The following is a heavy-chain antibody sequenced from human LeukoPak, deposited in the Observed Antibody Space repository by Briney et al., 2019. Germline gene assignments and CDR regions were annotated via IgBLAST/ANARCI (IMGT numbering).Heavy chain of an antibody. J-gene: IGHJ6*03. Sequence: ASVKVSCKASGYIFTSCGISWVRQAPGQGLEWMGWMNPNSGNTGYAQKFQGRVTMTRNTSISTAYMELSSLRSEDTAVYYCARPSGYYYYYYYMDVWGKGTTVTVSS. CDR3: ARPSGYYYYYYYMDV. V-gene: IGHV1-8*02. CDR1: GYIFTSCG. D-gene: IGHD3-3*01. CDR2: MNPNSGNT.